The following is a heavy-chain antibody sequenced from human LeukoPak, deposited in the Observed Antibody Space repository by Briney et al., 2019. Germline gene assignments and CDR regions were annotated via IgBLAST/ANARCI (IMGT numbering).Heavy chain of an antibody. J-gene: IGHJ4*02. Sequence: GGSLRLSCAASGFTVSSNYMSWVRQAPGKGLEWVSVIYSGGSTYYADSVKGRFTISRDNSKNTLYLQMNSLRAEDTAVYYCARAVFSNYQRRFDLWGQGTLVTVSS. V-gene: IGHV3-66*01. CDR1: GFTVSSNY. D-gene: IGHD4-11*01. CDR2: IYSGGST. CDR3: ARAVFSNYQRRFDL.